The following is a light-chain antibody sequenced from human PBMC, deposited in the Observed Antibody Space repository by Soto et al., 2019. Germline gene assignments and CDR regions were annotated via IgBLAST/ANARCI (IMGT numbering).Light chain of an antibody. CDR3: QHYNSYSEA. Sequence: DIQMTQSPSTLSGSVGDRVTITFRASQTISSWLAWYQQKPGKAPKLLIYQASTLKSGAPSRFSGSGSGTEFTLTISSLQPDDFATYYCQHYNSYSEAFGQGTKGELK. V-gene: IGKV1-5*03. CDR1: QTISSW. CDR2: QAS. J-gene: IGKJ1*01.